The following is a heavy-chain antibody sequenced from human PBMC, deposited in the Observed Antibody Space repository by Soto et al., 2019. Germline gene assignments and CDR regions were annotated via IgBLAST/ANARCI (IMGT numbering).Heavy chain of an antibody. D-gene: IGHD3-22*01. CDR2: IKQDGSEK. Sequence: PGGSLRLSCAASGFTFSSYWMSWVRQAPGKGLEWVANIKQDGSEKYYVDSVKGRFTISRDNAKNSLYLQMNSLRAEDTAVYYCAEYYYDSSGPDDAFDIWGQGTMVTVSS. J-gene: IGHJ3*02. CDR1: GFTFSSYW. CDR3: AEYYYDSSGPDDAFDI. V-gene: IGHV3-7*03.